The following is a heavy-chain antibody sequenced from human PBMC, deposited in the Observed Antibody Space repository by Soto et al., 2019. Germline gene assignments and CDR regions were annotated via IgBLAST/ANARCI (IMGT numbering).Heavy chain of an antibody. D-gene: IGHD2-2*02. Sequence: QVQLVQSGAEVKTPGSSLKVSCTVSGSRFSNYVISWVRQAPGHGLEWLGRIIPIFNSTQYAQRFQGRVTITANKSTNTASLELSSQRSDDTAVYYCAREGRGKKAGYNGLVSLGYWGQGTLVTVSS. J-gene: IGHJ4*02. CDR2: IIPIFNST. CDR1: GSRFSNYV. V-gene: IGHV1-69*06. CDR3: AREGRGKKAGYNGLVSLGY.